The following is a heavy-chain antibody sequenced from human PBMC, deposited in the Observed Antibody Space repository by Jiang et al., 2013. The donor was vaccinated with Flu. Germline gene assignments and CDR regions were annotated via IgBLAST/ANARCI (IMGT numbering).Heavy chain of an antibody. V-gene: IGHV4-39*01. J-gene: IGHJ4*02. CDR2: LYYSGST. CDR1: DGSISSSSYY. CDR3: ARLKIFGVLEYYFDY. Sequence: LLKPSETLSLTCTVSDGSISSSSYYWGWIRQPPGKGLEWIGTLYYSGSTYYNPSLKSRVTISVDTSKNQFSLKLSSVTAADTAVYYCARLKIFGVLEYYFDYWGQGTLVTVSS. D-gene: IGHD3-3*01.